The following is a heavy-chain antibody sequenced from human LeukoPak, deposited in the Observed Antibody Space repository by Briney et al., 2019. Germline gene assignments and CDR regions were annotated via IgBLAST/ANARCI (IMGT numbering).Heavy chain of an antibody. CDR3: ARDRFRRYSGYPGPFDY. V-gene: IGHV3-48*03. CDR2: ISSSGSTI. D-gene: IGHD5-12*01. Sequence: PGGSLRLSCAASGFTFSSYEMNWVRQAPGKGLEWVSYISSSGSTIYYADSVKGRFTISRDNAKNSLYLQMNSLRAEDTAVYYCARDRFRRYSGYPGPFDYWGQGTLVTVSS. CDR1: GFTFSSYE. J-gene: IGHJ4*02.